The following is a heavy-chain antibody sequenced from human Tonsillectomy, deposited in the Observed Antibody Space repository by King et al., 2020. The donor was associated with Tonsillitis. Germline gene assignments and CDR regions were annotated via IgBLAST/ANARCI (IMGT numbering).Heavy chain of an antibody. V-gene: IGHV2-5*01. CDR1: GFSLSTSGVG. J-gene: IGHJ1*01. CDR3: AHSEAVAGKKYFQH. CDR2: IYWNDDK. D-gene: IGHD6-19*01. Sequence: TLQESGPTLVKPPQTLTLTCTFSGFSLSTSGVGVGRIRQPPGKALEWLALIYWNDDKRYSPSLKSRLTITKDTSKNQVVLTMTNMDPVDTATYYCAHSEAVAGKKYFQHWGQGTLVTVSS.